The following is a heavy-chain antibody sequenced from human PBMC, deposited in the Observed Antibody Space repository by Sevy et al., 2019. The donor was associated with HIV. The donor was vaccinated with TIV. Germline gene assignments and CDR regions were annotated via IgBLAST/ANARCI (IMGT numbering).Heavy chain of an antibody. D-gene: IGHD3-3*01. CDR3: AREKTILEGRYGMDV. CDR1: GFTFSTYN. CDR2: ISSDGGFI. Sequence: GGSLRLSCATSGFTFSTYNMNWVRQAPGKGLEWVSSISSDGGFIFYADSVKGRFTISRDKAKNSLDLQMNSLRAEDAAVYYCAREKTILEGRYGMDVWGQGTTVTVSS. J-gene: IGHJ6*02. V-gene: IGHV3-21*01.